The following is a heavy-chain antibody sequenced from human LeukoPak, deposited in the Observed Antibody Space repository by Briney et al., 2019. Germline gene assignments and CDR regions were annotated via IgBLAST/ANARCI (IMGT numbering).Heavy chain of an antibody. CDR3: AKVPGYSSGWYPGY. V-gene: IGHV3-23*01. CDR2: ISGSGGST. Sequence: GGSLRLSCAASGFTFSSYAMNWVRQAPGKGLEWVSAISGSGGSTYYVDSVKGRFTISRDNSKNTLYLQMNSLRAEDTAVYYCAKVPGYSSGWYPGYWGQGTLVTVSS. J-gene: IGHJ4*02. D-gene: IGHD6-19*01. CDR1: GFTFSSYA.